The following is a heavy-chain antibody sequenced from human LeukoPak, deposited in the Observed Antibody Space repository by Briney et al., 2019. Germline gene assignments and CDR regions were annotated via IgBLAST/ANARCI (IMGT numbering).Heavy chain of an antibody. CDR1: GFSFSSYA. V-gene: IGHV3-23*01. CDR2: ISGSGGST. J-gene: IGHJ3*02. D-gene: IGHD4-17*01. CDR3: AKVVMTTVTRGVAFDI. Sequence: GGSLRLSCATSGFSFSSYAMSWVRQAPGKGLEWVSAISGSGGSTYYADSVKGRFTISRDNSKNTLYLQMNSLRAEDTAVYYCAKVVMTTVTRGVAFDIWGQGTMVTVSS.